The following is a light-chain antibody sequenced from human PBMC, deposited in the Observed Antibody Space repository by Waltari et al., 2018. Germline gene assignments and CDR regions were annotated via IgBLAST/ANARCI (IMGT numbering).Light chain of an antibody. V-gene: IGLV7-43*01. CDR3: LLYYGGAQV. Sequence: QTVVTQEPSLTVSPGGTVTLTCASSTGAVTSGYYPNWFQQKPGQAPRARCYSTSNKHSWAPDRFSGARLGGKAALTLSGVQPEDEAEYYCLLYYGGAQVFGGGTKLTVL. CDR1: TGAVTSGYY. J-gene: IGLJ2*01. CDR2: STS.